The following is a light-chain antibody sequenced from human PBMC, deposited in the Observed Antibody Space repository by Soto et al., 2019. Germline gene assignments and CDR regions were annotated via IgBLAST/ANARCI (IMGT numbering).Light chain of an antibody. Sequence: DIVMTQSPDSLAVSLGVRATVNCKSSQSVLHSSNNKNYLAWYQQKPGQPPKLLIYWASSRESGVPDRFSGSGSGTDFSLTISSLQAEDVAVYYCQQYYSTPNTFGQGTKLEI. CDR1: QSVLHSSNNKNY. CDR2: WAS. V-gene: IGKV4-1*01. J-gene: IGKJ2*01. CDR3: QQYYSTPNT.